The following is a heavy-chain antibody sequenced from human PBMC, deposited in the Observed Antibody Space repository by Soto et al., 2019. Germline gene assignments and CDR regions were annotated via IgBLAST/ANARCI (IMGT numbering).Heavy chain of an antibody. D-gene: IGHD4-4*01. CDR3: ARNDYSGNSVDY. Sequence: PGESLKISCKGFEYSFTNHWIGWVRQMPGKGLEWVGIIYPGDSDTRYSPSFQGRVTISADKSINTAYLQWSNLQDSDTAIYYCARNDYSGNSVDYWGQGTLVTVYS. CDR2: IYPGDSDT. V-gene: IGHV5-51*01. J-gene: IGHJ4*02. CDR1: EYSFTNHW.